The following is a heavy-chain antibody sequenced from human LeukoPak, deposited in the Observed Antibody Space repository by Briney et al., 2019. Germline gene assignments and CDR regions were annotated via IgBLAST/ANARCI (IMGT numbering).Heavy chain of an antibody. CDR1: GFTFSSYA. J-gene: IGHJ4*02. V-gene: IGHV3-30*04. CDR3: AREQAMVPFDY. D-gene: IGHD5-18*01. CDR2: ISYDGSNK. Sequence: GGSLRLSCAASGFTFSSYAMHWVRQAPGKGLEWGAVISYDGSNKYYADSVKGRFTISRDNSKNTLYLQLNSLRAEDTAVYYCAREQAMVPFDYWRQGTLVTVSS.